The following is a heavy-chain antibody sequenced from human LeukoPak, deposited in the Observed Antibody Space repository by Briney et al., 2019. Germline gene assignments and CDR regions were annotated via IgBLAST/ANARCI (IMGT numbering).Heavy chain of an antibody. CDR3: ARTNNPSSSWHDY. CDR2: SSAYNGKT. CDR1: VYTFTRCG. J-gene: IGHJ4*02. Sequence: AAVNVSCKASVYTFTRCGISGVRQAPGQGGEWMGWSSAYNGKTNYAQKLQGRGTITTDTSTSTAYMELRSLRSDDTAVYYCARTNNPSSSWHDYWGQGTLVTVSS. V-gene: IGHV1-18*01. D-gene: IGHD6-13*01.